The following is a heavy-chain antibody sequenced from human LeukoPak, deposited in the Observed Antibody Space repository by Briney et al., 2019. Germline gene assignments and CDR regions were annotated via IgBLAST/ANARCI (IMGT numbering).Heavy chain of an antibody. Sequence: ASVKVSCKASGYTFTSYGISWVRQAPGQGLEWMGWISAYNGNTNYAQKLQGRVTMTRDTSTSTVYMELSSLRSEDTAVYYCARLWSHSYYFDYWGQGTLVTVSS. D-gene: IGHD3-10*01. CDR1: GYTFTSYG. CDR2: ISAYNGNT. V-gene: IGHV1-18*01. CDR3: ARLWSHSYYFDY. J-gene: IGHJ4*02.